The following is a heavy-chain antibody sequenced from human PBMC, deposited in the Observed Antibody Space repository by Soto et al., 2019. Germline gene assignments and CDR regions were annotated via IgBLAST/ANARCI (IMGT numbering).Heavy chain of an antibody. D-gene: IGHD7-27*01. Sequence: KTSETLSLTCNVSGGSVSSVKYFWSWIRQPPGKGLEWIAYIYNNGNANYNPSLKSRATISVDTSKNQCSLKLTPVTAADSAVYFCARTVMPVGNLAAFDHWGQGVLVTVSS. CDR3: ARTVMPVGNLAAFDH. V-gene: IGHV4-61*01. CDR1: GGSVSSVKYF. J-gene: IGHJ4*02. CDR2: IYNNGNA.